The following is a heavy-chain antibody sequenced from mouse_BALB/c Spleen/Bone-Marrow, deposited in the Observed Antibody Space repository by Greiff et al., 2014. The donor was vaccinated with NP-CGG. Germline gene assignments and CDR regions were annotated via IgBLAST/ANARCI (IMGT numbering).Heavy chain of an antibody. J-gene: IGHJ2*01. CDR3: AITTVVATGDY. CDR1: GYTFTSYW. Sequence: VKLVESGAELVKPGASVKLSCKASGYTFTSYWMHWVKQRPGQGLEWIGEIDPSDSYTNYNQKFKGKATLTVDKSSSTAYMQLSSLTSEDSAVYYCAITTVVATGDYRGQGTTLTVSS. V-gene: IGHV1-69*02. CDR2: IDPSDSYT. D-gene: IGHD1-1*01.